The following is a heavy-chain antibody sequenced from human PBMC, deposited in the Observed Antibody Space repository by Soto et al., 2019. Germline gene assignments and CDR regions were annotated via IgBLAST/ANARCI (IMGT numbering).Heavy chain of an antibody. J-gene: IGHJ4*02. Sequence: ASVKVSCKASGYTFSSYGFSWVRQAPGQGLEWMGWISAYNGNTKYAQKFQGRVTMTTDTSTSTAYMELRSLRSDDTAVYYCAREPNYFDYWGQGTLVTVSS. CDR1: GYTFSSYG. V-gene: IGHV1-18*01. CDR3: AREPNYFDY. CDR2: ISAYNGNT.